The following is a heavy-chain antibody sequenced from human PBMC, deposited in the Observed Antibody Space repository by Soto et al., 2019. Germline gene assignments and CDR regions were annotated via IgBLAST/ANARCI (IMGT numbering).Heavy chain of an antibody. CDR1: GYTLTRYG. V-gene: IGHV1-18*01. CDR3: AREVFRYFDL. CDR2: ISAYNANT. J-gene: IGHJ2*01. D-gene: IGHD1-20*01. Sequence: QVHLVQSGAEVKKPGASVKVSCKASGYTLTRYGITWVRQAPGQGLEWMGSISAYNANTNYAQKLQGSLTMTTDTSTSTAYMELRSLTSDDTAVYYCAREVFRYFDLWGRGTLVSVSS.